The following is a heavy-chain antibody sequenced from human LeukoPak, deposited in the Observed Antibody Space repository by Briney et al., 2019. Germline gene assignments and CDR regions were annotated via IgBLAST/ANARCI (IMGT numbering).Heavy chain of an antibody. J-gene: IGHJ4*02. CDR3: AKAEEFATLKRGYRTYYFDY. CDR1: GFTFSSYA. Sequence: PGGSLRLSCAASGFTFSSYAMSWVRHAPGKGLEWVSAISGSGGSTYYADSVNGRFTISRDNSKNKLYLQMNSLRAEDTAVYYCAKAEEFATLKRGYRTYYFDYWGQGTLVTVSS. V-gene: IGHV3-23*01. CDR2: ISGSGGST. D-gene: IGHD5-18*01.